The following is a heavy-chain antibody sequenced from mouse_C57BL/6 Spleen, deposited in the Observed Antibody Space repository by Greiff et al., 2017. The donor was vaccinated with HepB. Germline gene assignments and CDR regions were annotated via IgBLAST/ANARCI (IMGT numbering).Heavy chain of an antibody. CDR1: GYTFTDYY. Sequence: EVKLQQSGPELVKPGASVKISCKASGYTFTDYYMNWVKQSHGKSLEWIGDINPNNGGTSYNQKFKGKATLTVDKSSSTAYMELRSLTSEDSAVYYCARKGGYSFAYWGQGTLVTVSA. CDR2: INPNNGGT. J-gene: IGHJ3*01. CDR3: ARKGGYSFAY. D-gene: IGHD2-3*01. V-gene: IGHV1-26*01.